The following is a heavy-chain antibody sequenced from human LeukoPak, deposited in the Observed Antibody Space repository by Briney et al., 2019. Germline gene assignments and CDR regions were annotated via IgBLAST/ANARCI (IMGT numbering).Heavy chain of an antibody. CDR2: ISGNGGST. D-gene: IGHD6-13*01. Sequence: AGGSLRLSCAASGFTFASYAMSWVRQAPGKGLEWVSAISGNGGSTYYADSVKGRFSISRDNSKNTLYLQMNSLRAEDTALYYCAKAPLVGIAAAGGAFFYWGQGTLVTVSS. J-gene: IGHJ4*02. CDR3: AKAPLVGIAAAGGAFFY. V-gene: IGHV3-23*01. CDR1: GFTFASYA.